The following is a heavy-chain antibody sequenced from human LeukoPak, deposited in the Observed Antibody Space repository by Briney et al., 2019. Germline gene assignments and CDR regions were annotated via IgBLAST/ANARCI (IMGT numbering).Heavy chain of an antibody. CDR2: INHSGST. J-gene: IGHJ4*02. V-gene: IGHV4-34*01. D-gene: IGHD6-13*01. CDR3: ARGPYSSSWRDFDY. CDR1: GGSFSGYY. Sequence: KPSETLSLTCAVYGGSFSGYYWNWIRQPPGKGLEWIGEINHSGSTNYNPSLKSRVTISVDTSKNQFSLKLSSVTAADTAVYYCARGPYSSSWRDFDYWGQGTLVTVSS.